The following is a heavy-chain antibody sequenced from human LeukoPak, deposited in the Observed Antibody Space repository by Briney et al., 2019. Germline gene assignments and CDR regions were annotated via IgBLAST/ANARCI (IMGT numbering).Heavy chain of an antibody. CDR2: IYHSGST. D-gene: IGHD3-3*01. V-gene: IGHV4-39*07. CDR1: GGSISSSGYY. Sequence: SETLSLTCTVSGGSISSSGYYWGWIRQPPGKGLEWIGSIYHSGSTYYNPSLKSRVTISVDTSKNQFSLKLSSVTAADTAVYYCARRTGYDFWSGYYTFDYWGQGTLVTVSS. CDR3: ARRTGYDFWSGYYTFDY. J-gene: IGHJ4*02.